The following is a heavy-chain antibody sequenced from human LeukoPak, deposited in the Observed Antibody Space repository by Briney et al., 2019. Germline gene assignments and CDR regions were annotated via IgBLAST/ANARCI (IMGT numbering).Heavy chain of an antibody. CDR2: ISGSGGST. J-gene: IGHJ3*02. Sequence: PGGSLRLSCAASGFTFSSYAMSWVRQAPGKGLEWVSAISGSGGSTYYADSVKGRFTISRDNSKNTLYLQMNSLRAEDTAVYYCAKSFYYDSSGYIDAFDIWGQGTMVTVSS. CDR1: GFTFSSYA. V-gene: IGHV3-23*01. CDR3: AKSFYYDSSGYIDAFDI. D-gene: IGHD3-22*01.